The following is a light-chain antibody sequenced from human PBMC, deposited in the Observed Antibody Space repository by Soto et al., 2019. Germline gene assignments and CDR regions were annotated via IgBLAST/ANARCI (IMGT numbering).Light chain of an antibody. CDR1: SSDVGSYNY. CDR2: EVT. V-gene: IGLV2-8*01. Sequence: QSALTQPASVSGSPGQSITISCTGTSSDVGSYNYVSWYQQHPGKAPKLMIHEVTKRPSGVPDRFSGSKSGNTASLTVSGLQGEDEADYYCSSYAGSNNLVFGGGTQLTVL. J-gene: IGLJ2*01. CDR3: SSYAGSNNLV.